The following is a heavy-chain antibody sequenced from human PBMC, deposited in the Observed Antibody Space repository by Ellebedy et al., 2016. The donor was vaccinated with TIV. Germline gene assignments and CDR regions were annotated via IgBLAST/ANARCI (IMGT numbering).Heavy chain of an antibody. J-gene: IGHJ4*02. CDR3: AKDAEYTAMVILNLDY. CDR1: GFTFSSYG. CDR2: IWYDGSNK. V-gene: IGHV3-33*06. D-gene: IGHD5-18*01. Sequence: GESLKISCAASGFTFSSYGMHWVRQAPGKGLEWVAVIWYDGSNKYYADSVKGRFTISRDNSKNTLYLQMNSLRAEDTAVYYCAKDAEYTAMVILNLDYWGQGTLVTVSS.